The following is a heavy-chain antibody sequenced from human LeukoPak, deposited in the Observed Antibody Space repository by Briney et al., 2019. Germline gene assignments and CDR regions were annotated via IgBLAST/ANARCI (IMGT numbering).Heavy chain of an antibody. CDR3: ASDSSEYYSTPLGY. CDR2: ISSSSSYI. D-gene: IGHD3-22*01. CDR1: GFTFSANS. Sequence: GGSLRLSCAASGFTFSANSMNWVRQAPGKGLEWVSSISSSSSYIYYAASVQGRFTISRDNAKNSLYLQMSSLRAEDTAVYYCASDSSEYYSTPLGYWGQGTLVTVPS. J-gene: IGHJ4*02. V-gene: IGHV3-21*01.